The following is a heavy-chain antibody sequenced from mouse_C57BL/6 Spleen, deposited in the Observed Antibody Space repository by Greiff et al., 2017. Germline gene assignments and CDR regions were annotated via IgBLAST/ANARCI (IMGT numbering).Heavy chain of an antibody. V-gene: IGHV1-55*01. J-gene: IGHJ4*01. Sequence: QVQLKQPGAELVKPGASVKMSCKASGYTFTSYWMTWVKQRPGKGLEWIGDIYPTGGRTNYNEKFKGKATLTVDTTSNTAYMQLSSLTSEDSAVFFCARWRPLARGVECWYWGQGTSVTVAT. CDR2: IYPTGGRT. CDR3: ARWRPLARGVECWY. D-gene: IGHD6-1*01. CDR1: GYTFTSYW.